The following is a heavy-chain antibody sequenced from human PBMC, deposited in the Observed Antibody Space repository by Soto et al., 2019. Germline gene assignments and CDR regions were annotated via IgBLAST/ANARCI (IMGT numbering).Heavy chain of an antibody. D-gene: IGHD3-10*01. CDR3: FGGQYYFDY. CDR1: GFPFTTYG. CDR2: ISYDGSNT. Sequence: QVRLVESGGGVVQPGRSLRLSCAASGFPFTTYGMHWVREGPGKGLEWVAVISYDGSNTYYADSVKGRFTISRDNSKNTLYLQMNSLRPEDTALYDCFGGQYYFDYRGQGTLVTVSS. V-gene: IGHV3-30*03. J-gene: IGHJ4*02.